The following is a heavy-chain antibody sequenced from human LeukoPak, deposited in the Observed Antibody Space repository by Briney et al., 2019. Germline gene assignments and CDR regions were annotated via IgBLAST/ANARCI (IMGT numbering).Heavy chain of an antibody. CDR2: IYYSGST. V-gene: IGHV4-31*03. J-gene: IGHJ6*03. D-gene: IGHD3-3*01. Sequence: SETLSLTCTVSGGSISSGGYYWSWIRQHPGKGLEWIGYIYYSGSTYYNPSLKSRVTISVDTSKNQFSLKLSSVTAADTAVYYCAREGVTIFGVVTPGYMDVWGKGTTVTVSS. CDR1: GGSISSGGYY. CDR3: AREGVTIFGVVTPGYMDV.